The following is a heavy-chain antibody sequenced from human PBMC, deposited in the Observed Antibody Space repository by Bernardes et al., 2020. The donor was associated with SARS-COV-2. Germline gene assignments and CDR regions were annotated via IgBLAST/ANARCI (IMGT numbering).Heavy chain of an antibody. CDR3: ARVVVAAQYNCFDP. D-gene: IGHD2-15*01. Sequence: ETLSLTCTVSGGSIRTYHWSWIRQPAGKGLEWIGRIYISGSTNYNPSLKSRVTMSVDTSKNQFSLKLSSVTAADTAVYYCARVVVAAQYNCFDPWGQGTLVTVSS. CDR1: GGSIRTYH. CDR2: IYISGST. V-gene: IGHV4-4*07. J-gene: IGHJ5*02.